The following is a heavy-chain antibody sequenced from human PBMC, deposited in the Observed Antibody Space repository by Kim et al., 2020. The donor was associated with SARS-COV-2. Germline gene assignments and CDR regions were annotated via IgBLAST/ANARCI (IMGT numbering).Heavy chain of an antibody. CDR1: GFTFDDYA. J-gene: IGHJ5*02. Sequence: GGSLRLSCAASGFTFDDYAMHWVRQAPGKGLECVSGISWNSGSIGYADSVKGRFTISRDNAKNSLYLQMNSLRAEDTALYYCAKEYSSGWNWFDPWGQGTLVTVSS. CDR2: ISWNSGSI. D-gene: IGHD6-19*01. V-gene: IGHV3-9*01. CDR3: AKEYSSGWNWFDP.